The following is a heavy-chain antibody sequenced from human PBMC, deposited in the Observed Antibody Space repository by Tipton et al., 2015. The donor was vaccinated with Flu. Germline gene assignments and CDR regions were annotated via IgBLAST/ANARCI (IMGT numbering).Heavy chain of an antibody. J-gene: IGHJ5*02. D-gene: IGHD2-15*01. V-gene: IGHV4-61*02. CDR2: ICTNANT. Sequence: LRLSCTVSGGSISRGSYYYNWIRQPAGEGLEWIGRICTNANTDYNPSLKSRVTISIDKTKNQFSLKLTSVTAADTAAYFCARHEAGLLNWFDPWGQGIMVNVSS. CDR1: GGSISRGSYY. CDR3: ARHEAGLLNWFDP.